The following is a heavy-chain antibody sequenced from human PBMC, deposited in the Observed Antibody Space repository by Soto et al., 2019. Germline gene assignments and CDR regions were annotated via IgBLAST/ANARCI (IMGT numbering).Heavy chain of an antibody. CDR3: ARGFGYCSSTSCYRNGMDV. D-gene: IGHD2-2*02. V-gene: IGHV1-46*01. J-gene: IGHJ6*02. CDR2: INPSGGST. CDR1: GYTFTSSY. Sequence: ASVKVSCKASGYTFTSSYMHWVRQTPGQGLEWMGIINPSGGSTSYAQKFQGRVTITADESTSTAYMELSSLRSEDTAVYYCARGFGYCSSTSCYRNGMDVWGQGTTVTVSS.